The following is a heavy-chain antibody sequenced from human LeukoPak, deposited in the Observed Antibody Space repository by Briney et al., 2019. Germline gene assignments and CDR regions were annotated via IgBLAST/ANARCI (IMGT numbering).Heavy chain of an antibody. CDR2: TSSSSSTI. J-gene: IGHJ2*01. D-gene: IGHD3-10*01. CDR3: ARAIYGSGSTRYFDL. Sequence: PGRSLRLSCAASGFTFSSYSMNWVRQVPGKGLEWVSYTSSSSSTIYYADSVKGRFTISRDNAKNSLYLQMNSLRDEDTAVYYCARAIYGSGSTRYFDLWGRGTLVTVSS. CDR1: GFTFSSYS. V-gene: IGHV3-48*02.